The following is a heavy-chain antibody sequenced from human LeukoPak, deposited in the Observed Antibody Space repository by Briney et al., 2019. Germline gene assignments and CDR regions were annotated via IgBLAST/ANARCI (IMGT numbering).Heavy chain of an antibody. J-gene: IGHJ6*03. Sequence: SETLSLTCTVSGGSISRYYWTWIRQPPGKGPEWIGYTYYSGTTNYNPSLESRVTISGDTSKNQFSLKLSSVTAADTAVYYCARGLYSYGFYYYYYMDVWGKGTTVTVSS. V-gene: IGHV4-59*01. CDR3: ARGLYSYGFYYYYYMDV. CDR1: GGSISRYY. CDR2: TYYSGTT. D-gene: IGHD5-18*01.